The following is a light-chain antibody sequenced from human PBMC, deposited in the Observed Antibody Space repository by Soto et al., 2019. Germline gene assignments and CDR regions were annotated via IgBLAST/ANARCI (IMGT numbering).Light chain of an antibody. CDR2: AAS. CDR1: QGISNY. J-gene: IGKJ1*01. V-gene: IGKV1-27*01. CDR3: QQSYSTLWT. Sequence: IQMTQSPSSLSASVGDRVTITCRASQGISNYLAWYQQKPGEVPKLLIYAASTLQSGVPSRFSGSGSGTAGTITISSLQPEDFATYYCQQSYSTLWTFGQGTKVDIK.